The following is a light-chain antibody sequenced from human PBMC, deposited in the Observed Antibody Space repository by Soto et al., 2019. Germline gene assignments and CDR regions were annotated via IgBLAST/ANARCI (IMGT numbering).Light chain of an antibody. Sequence: QSVLTQPPSVSGTPGQRVTISCSGSSSNIGSGTVNWYQQLPGTAPKLLIYNNNQWPSGVPDRFSGSKSGTSGSLAISGLQSEDEADYYCCSYAGSNTFYVFGTGTKVTVL. CDR3: CSYAGSNTFYV. V-gene: IGLV1-44*01. CDR1: SSNIGSGT. J-gene: IGLJ1*01. CDR2: NNN.